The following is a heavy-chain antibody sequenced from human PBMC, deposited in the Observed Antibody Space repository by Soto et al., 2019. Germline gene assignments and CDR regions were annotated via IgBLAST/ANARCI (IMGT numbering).Heavy chain of an antibody. J-gene: IGHJ4*02. D-gene: IGHD6-13*01. V-gene: IGHV3-23*01. Sequence: EVQLLESGGGLVQPGGSLRLSCAASGFTFSSSAMSWVRQAPGKGLEWVSLISGSGGSTYYADSVKGRFTISRDNSKNTLYLQMNILIAEDTAVYYCVVGLAAAGPFDYWGQGTLVSVSS. CDR3: VVGLAAAGPFDY. CDR1: GFTFSSSA. CDR2: ISGSGGST.